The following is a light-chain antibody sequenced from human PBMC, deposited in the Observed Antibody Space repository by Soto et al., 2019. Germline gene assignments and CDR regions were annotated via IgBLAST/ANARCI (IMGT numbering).Light chain of an antibody. CDR2: GVS. Sequence: EIVLTQSPGTLSLPPGDRATLSCRASQSVGGDYLAWYQQKPGQAPRLLISGVSSRATGIPDRFSGSGSGTDFTLTISRLEPEDFAVYYCLLFGSSRGFTFGPGTKVDAK. V-gene: IGKV3-20*01. CDR1: QSVGGDY. J-gene: IGKJ3*01. CDR3: LLFGSSRGFT.